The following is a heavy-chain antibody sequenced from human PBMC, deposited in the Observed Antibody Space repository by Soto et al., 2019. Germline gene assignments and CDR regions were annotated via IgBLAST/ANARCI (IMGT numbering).Heavy chain of an antibody. CDR2: ISTYNGDT. D-gene: IGHD3-16*01. CDR3: ARGGYYDNTWGKLSHYGLDV. V-gene: IGHV1-18*01. CDR1: GYTFTRSG. J-gene: IGHJ6*02. Sequence: ASVKVSCKASGYTFTRSGISWVRQAPGQGLEWMGWISTYNGDTNYAQTFQGRVTMTTDTSTSTVHMEVRSLRSDDTADYYCARGGYYDNTWGKLSHYGLDVWGQGTSVTVSS.